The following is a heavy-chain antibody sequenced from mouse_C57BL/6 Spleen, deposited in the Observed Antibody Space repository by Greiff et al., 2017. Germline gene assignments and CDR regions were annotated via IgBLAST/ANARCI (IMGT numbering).Heavy chain of an antibody. Sequence: EVKLVESEGGLVQPGSSMKLSCTASGFTFSDYYMAWVRQVPEKGLEWVANINYDGSSTYYLDSLKSRFIISRDNAKNILYLQMSSLKSGDTATYYCAREDYGSPDYWGQGTTLTVSS. D-gene: IGHD1-1*01. CDR3: AREDYGSPDY. J-gene: IGHJ2*01. CDR2: INYDGSST. V-gene: IGHV5-16*01. CDR1: GFTFSDYY.